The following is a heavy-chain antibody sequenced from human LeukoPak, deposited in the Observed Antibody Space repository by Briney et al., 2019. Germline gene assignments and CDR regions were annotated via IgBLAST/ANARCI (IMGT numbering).Heavy chain of an antibody. D-gene: IGHD3-10*01. J-gene: IGHJ3*02. CDR3: ARGRSEGSGPDNAFDI. V-gene: IGHV1-69*01. CDR1: GGTFSSYA. Sequence: GSSVKVSCKASGGTFSSYAISWVRQAPGQGLESMGGIIPIFGTAKYAQKFQGRVTITADESTSTAYMELSSLRSEDTAVYYCARGRSEGSGPDNAFDIWGQGTMVTVSS. CDR2: IIPIFGTA.